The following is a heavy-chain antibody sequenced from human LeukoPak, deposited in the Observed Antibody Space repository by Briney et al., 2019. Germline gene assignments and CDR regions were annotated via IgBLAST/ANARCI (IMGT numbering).Heavy chain of an antibody. J-gene: IGHJ4*02. CDR3: ARDPNYYYDSSGYYGDY. CDR2: INTNTGNP. D-gene: IGHD3-22*01. Sequence: ASVKVSCKASGYTFTNYAINWVRQAPGQGLEWMGWINTNTGNPTYAQGFTGRFVFSLDTSVSTAYPQISSLKAEDTAVYYCARDPNYYYDSSGYYGDYWGQGTLVTVSS. CDR1: GYTFTNYA. V-gene: IGHV7-4-1*02.